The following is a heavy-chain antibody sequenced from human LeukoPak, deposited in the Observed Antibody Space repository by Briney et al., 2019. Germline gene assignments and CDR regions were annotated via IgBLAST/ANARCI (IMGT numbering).Heavy chain of an antibody. J-gene: IGHJ4*02. CDR2: IYTSGST. V-gene: IGHV4-4*07. D-gene: IGHD5-18*01. CDR3: ARDLGEDTADLVDFDY. CDR1: GGSISSYY. Sequence: PSETLSLTSTVSGGSISSYYWSWIRQPAGKGLEWIGRIYTSGSTNYNPSLKSRVTMSVDTSKNQFSLKLSSVTAADTAVYYCARDLGEDTADLVDFDYWGQGTLVTVSS.